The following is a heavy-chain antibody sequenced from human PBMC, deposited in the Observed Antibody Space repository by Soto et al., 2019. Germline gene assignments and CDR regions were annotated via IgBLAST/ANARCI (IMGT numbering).Heavy chain of an antibody. Sequence: QVQLVQSGAEVKKPGASVKVSCKASGYTFTSYYMHWVRQAPGQGLEWMGIINPSGGSTSYAQKFQGRVTMTRDTSTSTVYMELSSLRSEDTAVYYCARDPMRRIQLWFGWFDPWGQGTLVTVSS. V-gene: IGHV1-46*01. J-gene: IGHJ5*02. D-gene: IGHD5-18*01. CDR2: INPSGGST. CDR3: ARDPMRRIQLWFGWFDP. CDR1: GYTFTSYY.